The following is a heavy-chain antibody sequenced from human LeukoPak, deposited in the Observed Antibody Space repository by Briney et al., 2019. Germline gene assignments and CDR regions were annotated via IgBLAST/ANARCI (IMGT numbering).Heavy chain of an antibody. V-gene: IGHV3-30*02. D-gene: IGHD1-1*01. CDR3: ARERRSLSGDLFERPVGFDY. CDR2: IRYDGSNK. Sequence: GGSLRLSCAGSGFVFSTYWMHWVRQAPGKGLEWVAFIRYDGSNKYYADSVKGRFTISRDNSKNTLYLQMNSLRAEDTAVYYCARERRSLSGDLFERPVGFDYWGQGTLVTVSS. CDR1: GFVFSTYW. J-gene: IGHJ4*02.